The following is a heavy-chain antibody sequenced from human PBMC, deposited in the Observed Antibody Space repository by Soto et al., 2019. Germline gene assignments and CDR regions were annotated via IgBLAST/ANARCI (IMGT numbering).Heavy chain of an antibody. Sequence: QVQLVQSGAEVKRPGASVKVSCQASGYNFISHYMHWVRQAPGQGPEWMEVVNSSTKRTTYAQKFQGRVTMTADKSTSKVYIELRSLTFDDTAVYYCARVAGSPPRLDYWGQGSLVTVSS. CDR3: ARVAGSPPRLDY. J-gene: IGHJ4*02. CDR1: GYNFISHY. CDR2: VNSSTKRT. V-gene: IGHV1-2*02.